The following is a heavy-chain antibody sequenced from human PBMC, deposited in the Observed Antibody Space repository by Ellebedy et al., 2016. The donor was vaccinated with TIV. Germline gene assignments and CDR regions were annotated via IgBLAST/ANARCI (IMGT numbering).Heavy chain of an antibody. D-gene: IGHD5-18*01. J-gene: IGHJ4*02. Sequence: GESLKISCAASGFTFSRHWMHWVRQAPGKGLVWVSRINPDGSSTDYADSVKGRFTISRDNAKNSLYLQMNSLRAEDTALYYCAKSVVTAMAPFDYWGQGTLVTVSS. V-gene: IGHV3-74*01. CDR1: GFTFSRHW. CDR2: INPDGSST. CDR3: AKSVVTAMAPFDY.